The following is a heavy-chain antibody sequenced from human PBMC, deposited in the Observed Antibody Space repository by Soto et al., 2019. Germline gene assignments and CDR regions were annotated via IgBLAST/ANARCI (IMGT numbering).Heavy chain of an antibody. CDR3: ARDKDRAQLGGNYYYMLDV. CDR2: IMPIFRTP. J-gene: IGHJ6*02. V-gene: IGHV1-69*12. D-gene: IGHD3-3*02. Sequence: QVQLEQSGAEVKKPGSSVKVSCKASGGTFSNSAISWVRQAPGQGLEWMGGIMPIFRTPDYAQKFQGRVTTTADESTSTAYMELSGLRSDDTAIYYCARDKDRAQLGGNYYYMLDVWGQGTTVTVSS. CDR1: GGTFSNSA.